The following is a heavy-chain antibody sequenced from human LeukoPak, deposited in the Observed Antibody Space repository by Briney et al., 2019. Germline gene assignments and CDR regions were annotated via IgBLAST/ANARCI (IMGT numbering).Heavy chain of an antibody. Sequence: WASVRVSFKASGYTFTGYYMNWVRQAPGQGLEWLGWINPNSGDTKYAQKFLGRVTMTSDTSINTGYTALSSLTSDDTAVYYCARKSTVRRTSEFDYWGQGSLVTVSS. D-gene: IGHD3-10*02. CDR1: GYTFTGYY. J-gene: IGHJ4*02. CDR2: INPNSGDT. CDR3: ARKSTVRRTSEFDY. V-gene: IGHV1-2*02.